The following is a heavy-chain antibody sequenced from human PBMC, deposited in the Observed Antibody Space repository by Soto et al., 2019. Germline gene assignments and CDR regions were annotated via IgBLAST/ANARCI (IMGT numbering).Heavy chain of an antibody. CDR3: ARGGRYNWNASHNWFDP. Sequence: SETLSLTCAVYGGSFSGYYWSWIRQPPGKGLEWIGEINHSGSTNYNPSLKSRVTRSVDTSKNQFSLKLSSVTAADTAVYCCARGGRYNWNASHNWFDPWGQGTLVTVSS. V-gene: IGHV4-34*01. J-gene: IGHJ5*02. CDR2: INHSGST. CDR1: GGSFSGYY. D-gene: IGHD1-1*01.